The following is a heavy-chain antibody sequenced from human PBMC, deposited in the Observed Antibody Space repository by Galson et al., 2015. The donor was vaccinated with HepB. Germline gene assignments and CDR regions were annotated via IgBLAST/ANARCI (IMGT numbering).Heavy chain of an antibody. Sequence: SVKVSCKASGYTFTGYYMHWVRQAPGQGLEWMGWINPNSGGTNYAQKFQGRVTMTRDTSISTAYMELSRLRSDDTAVYYCASGYYDSGGAFDIWGQGTMVTVSS. CDR3: ASGYYDSGGAFDI. J-gene: IGHJ3*02. V-gene: IGHV1-2*02. D-gene: IGHD3-22*01. CDR1: GYTFTGYY. CDR2: INPNSGGT.